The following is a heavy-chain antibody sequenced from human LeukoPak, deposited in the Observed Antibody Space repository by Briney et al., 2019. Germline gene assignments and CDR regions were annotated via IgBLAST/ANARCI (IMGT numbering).Heavy chain of an antibody. CDR2: ISGSGGST. D-gene: IGHD6-19*01. CDR1: GFTFSSYA. CDR3: AKGSRGIAVAAPFDY. V-gene: IGHV3-23*01. J-gene: IGHJ4*02. Sequence: PGGSLRLSCAASGFTFSSYAKSWVRQAPGKGLEWVSAISGSGGSTYYADSVKGRFTISRDNSKNTLYLQMNSLRAEDTAVYYCAKGSRGIAVAAPFDYWGQGTLVTVSS.